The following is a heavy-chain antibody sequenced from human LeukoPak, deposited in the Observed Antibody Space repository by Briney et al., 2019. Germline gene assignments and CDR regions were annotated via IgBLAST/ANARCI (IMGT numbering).Heavy chain of an antibody. CDR1: GGSISSGSYY. CDR2: IYTSGST. J-gene: IGHJ6*03. CDR3: ARVGRTPPKPGYMDV. V-gene: IGHV4-61*02. D-gene: IGHD1-14*01. Sequence: SETLSLTCTVSGGSISSGSYYWSWIRPPAGKGLEWIGRIYTSGSTNYNPSLKSRVTISVDTSKNQFSLKLSSVTAADTAVYYCARVGRTPPKPGYMDVWGKGTTVTVSS.